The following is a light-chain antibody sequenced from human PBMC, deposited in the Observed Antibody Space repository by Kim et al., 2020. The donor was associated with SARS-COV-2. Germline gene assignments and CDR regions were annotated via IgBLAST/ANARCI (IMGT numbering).Light chain of an antibody. CDR3: QQRSSWPIT. Sequence: APGERATLTCRASQGISSYIAWYQQKPGQPTRLLIYEASIRATGVPARFSGSGSGTDFTLTISSLEPEDFAVYYCQQRSSWPITFGQGTRLEIK. J-gene: IGKJ5*01. CDR1: QGISSY. V-gene: IGKV3-11*01. CDR2: EAS.